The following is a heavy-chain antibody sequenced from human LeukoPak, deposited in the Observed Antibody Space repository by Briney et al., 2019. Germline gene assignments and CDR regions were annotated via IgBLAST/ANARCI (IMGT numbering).Heavy chain of an antibody. CDR3: AREPYHFYDFHDAFDI. Sequence: GGSLRLSCAASGFTFSTYAVHWVRQAPGKGLEWVALISYNGNNKYYADSVKGRFTISRDNSKNTLYLQMNSLRAEDTAVYYCAREPYHFYDFHDAFDIWGQGTMVTVSS. CDR2: ISYNGNNK. CDR1: GFTFSTYA. V-gene: IGHV3-30-3*01. D-gene: IGHD3-3*01. J-gene: IGHJ3*02.